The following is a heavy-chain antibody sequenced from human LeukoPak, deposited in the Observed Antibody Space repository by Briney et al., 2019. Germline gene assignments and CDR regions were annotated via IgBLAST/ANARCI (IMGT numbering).Heavy chain of an antibody. CDR3: ARGSVLTFHY. Sequence: GGSLRLSCAASGFTLSSHGMNWVRQARGKGLEWVSGIRGDGVTTYYADSVKGRFTISRDNSKNTLYLQMNSLRAEDTAVYYCARGSVLTFHYWGQGTLVTVSS. J-gene: IGHJ4*02. CDR2: IRGDGVTT. CDR1: GFTLSSHG. D-gene: IGHD3-10*01. V-gene: IGHV3-23*01.